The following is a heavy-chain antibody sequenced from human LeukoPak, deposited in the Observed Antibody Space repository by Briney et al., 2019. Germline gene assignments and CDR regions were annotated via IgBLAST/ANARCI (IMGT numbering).Heavy chain of an antibody. Sequence: SVKVSCKVSGYTLTELSMHWVRQAPGQGLEWMGGIIPILGTANYAQKFQGRVTITADESTSTAYMELSSLRSEDTAVHYCASRGSVSYYNGKEDLGYYYYMDVWGKGTTVTISS. J-gene: IGHJ6*03. CDR2: IIPILGTA. CDR1: GYTLTELS. V-gene: IGHV1-69*13. CDR3: ASRGSVSYYNGKEDLGYYYYMDV. D-gene: IGHD3-10*01.